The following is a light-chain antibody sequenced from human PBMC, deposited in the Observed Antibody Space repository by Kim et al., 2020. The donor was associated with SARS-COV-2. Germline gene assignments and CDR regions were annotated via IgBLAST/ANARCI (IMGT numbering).Light chain of an antibody. CDR1: NIGSKN. J-gene: IGLJ2*01. V-gene: IGLV3-9*01. CDR2: RDS. Sequence: SYELTQPLSVSVALGQTARITCGGNNIGSKNVHWYQQKPGQAPVLVIYRDSNRPSGIPERFSGSNSGNTATLTISRAQAGDEAEYYCQVWDSRTVVLGGG. CDR3: QVWDSRTVV.